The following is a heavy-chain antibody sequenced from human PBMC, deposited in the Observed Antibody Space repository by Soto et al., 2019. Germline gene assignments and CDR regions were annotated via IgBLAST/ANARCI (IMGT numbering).Heavy chain of an antibody. Sequence: QVQLQQWGAGLLKPSETLSLTCAVYGGSFSGYQWSWIRQTPGKGLEWIGGINDSGDINYNPSLKSRVTLLVDSPKKQVSLRVSSVTGADPAVYYSSRGLMLWFGVFSPRGGYYYYVDVWGKGTTVTVSS. D-gene: IGHD3-10*01. V-gene: IGHV4-34*01. J-gene: IGHJ6*03. CDR3: SRGLMLWFGVFSPRGGYYYYVDV. CDR2: INDSGDI. CDR1: GGSFSGYQ.